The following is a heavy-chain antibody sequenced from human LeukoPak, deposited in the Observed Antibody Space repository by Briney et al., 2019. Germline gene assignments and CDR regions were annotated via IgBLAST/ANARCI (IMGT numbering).Heavy chain of an antibody. Sequence: SETLSLTCTVSGGSISSYYWSWIRQPAGKGLDWIGRVHTSGSTDYNPSLRSRVTMSVDKSMNQFSLNLFSVTDADTAVYYCARGAVVGYSRNPFDYWGQGTLVTVSS. D-gene: IGHD1-14*01. CDR3: ARGAVVGYSRNPFDY. CDR1: GGSISSYY. V-gene: IGHV4-4*07. CDR2: VHTSGST. J-gene: IGHJ4*02.